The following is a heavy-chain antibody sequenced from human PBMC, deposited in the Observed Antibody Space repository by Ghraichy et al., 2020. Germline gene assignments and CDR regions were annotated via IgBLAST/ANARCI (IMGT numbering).Heavy chain of an antibody. CDR2: IYPGDSDT. Sequence: GESLNISCKGSGYSFTSYWIGWVRQMPGKGLEWMGIIYPGDSDTRYSPSFQGQVTISADKSISTAYLQWSSLKASDTAMYYCARLRGQQQLADQFPFDPWGQGTLVTVSS. V-gene: IGHV5-51*01. D-gene: IGHD6-13*01. CDR1: GYSFTSYW. CDR3: ARLRGQQQLADQFPFDP. J-gene: IGHJ5*02.